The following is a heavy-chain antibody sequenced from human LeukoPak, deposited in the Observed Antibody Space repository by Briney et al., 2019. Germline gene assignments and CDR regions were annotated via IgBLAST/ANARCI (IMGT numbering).Heavy chain of an antibody. CDR3: ARESVRFGVVKEGDL. CDR1: GGSLSDSA. D-gene: IGHD3-3*01. Sequence: SVNVSCKASGGSLSDSAVFWVRQAPGHGLEWMGKIIVSLGITDYAQKFQDRVTITADKTTSTAYMELSSLRSDDTAVYYCARESVRFGVVKEGDLWGQGTLVSVPS. V-gene: IGHV1-69*04. J-gene: IGHJ5*02. CDR2: IIVSLGIT.